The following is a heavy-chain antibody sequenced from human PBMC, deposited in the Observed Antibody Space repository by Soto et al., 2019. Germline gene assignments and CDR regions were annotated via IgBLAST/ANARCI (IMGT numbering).Heavy chain of an antibody. CDR2: ISSSGSTI. V-gene: IGHV3-48*03. CDR1: GFTFSSYE. CDR3: ALSVVTLFDY. Sequence: GGSLRLSCAASGFTFSSYEMNWVRQAPGKGLEWVSYISSSGSTIYYADSVKGRFTISRDNAKNSLYLQMNSLRAEDTAVYYCALSVVTLFDYWGQGTLVTVSS. J-gene: IGHJ4*02. D-gene: IGHD3-22*01.